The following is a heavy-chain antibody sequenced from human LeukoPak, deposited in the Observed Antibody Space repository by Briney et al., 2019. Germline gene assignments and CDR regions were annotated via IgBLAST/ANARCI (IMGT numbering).Heavy chain of an antibody. V-gene: IGHV6-1*01. CDR2: TYYRSKWNT. J-gene: IGHJ3*02. D-gene: IGHD3-22*01. CDR3: ARPNYYDSSGYPRGAFDI. Sequence: SQTLSLTCAISGDSVSSSSAGWNWIRQSPSRGLEWLGRTYYRSKWNTDYAVSVKGRIAITPDTSKNQFSLQLNSVTAADTAVYYCARPNYYDSSGYPRGAFDIWGQGTMVTVSS. CDR1: GDSVSSSSAG.